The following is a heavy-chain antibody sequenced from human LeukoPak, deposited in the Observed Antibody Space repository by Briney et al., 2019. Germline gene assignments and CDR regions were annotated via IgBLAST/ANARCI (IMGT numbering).Heavy chain of an antibody. CDR3: ATSKGSSSSSFDY. D-gene: IGHD6-6*01. CDR1: GFTFSSYS. J-gene: IGHJ4*02. CDR2: ISSSSSTI. V-gene: IGHV3-48*02. Sequence: PGGSLRLSCAASGFTFSSYSMNWVRQAPGKGLEGVSYISSSSSTIYYADSVKGRFTISRDNAKNSLYLQMNSLRDEDTAVYYCATSKGSSSSSFDYWGQGTLVTVSS.